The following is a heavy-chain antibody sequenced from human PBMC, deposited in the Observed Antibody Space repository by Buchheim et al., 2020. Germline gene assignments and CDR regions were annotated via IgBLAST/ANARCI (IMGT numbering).Heavy chain of an antibody. V-gene: IGHV3-30-3*01. CDR1: GFTFSSYA. CDR3: ARDRGGNSGFDY. Sequence: QVQLVESGGGVVQPGRSLRLSCAASGFTFSSYAMHWVRQAPGKGLEWVAVISYDGSNKYYADSVKGRFTISSDNSKNTLYLQMNSLRAEDTAVYYCARDRGGNSGFDYWGQGTL. J-gene: IGHJ4*02. CDR2: ISYDGSNK. D-gene: IGHD4-23*01.